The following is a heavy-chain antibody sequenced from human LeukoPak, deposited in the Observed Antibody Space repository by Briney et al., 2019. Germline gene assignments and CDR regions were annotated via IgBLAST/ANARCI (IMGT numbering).Heavy chain of an antibody. D-gene: IGHD6-19*01. Sequence: EASVKVSCKVSGYTLTELSMHWVRQAPGKGLEWMGGFDPEDGETIYAQKFQGRVTMTEDTSTDTAYMELSSLRSEDTAVYYCARHLHSSGWRRAFDIWGQGTMVTVSS. CDR2: FDPEDGET. CDR3: ARHLHSSGWRRAFDI. V-gene: IGHV1-24*01. CDR1: GYTLTELS. J-gene: IGHJ3*02.